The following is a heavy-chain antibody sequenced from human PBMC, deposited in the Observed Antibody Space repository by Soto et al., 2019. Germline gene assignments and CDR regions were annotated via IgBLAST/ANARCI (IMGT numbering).Heavy chain of an antibody. CDR2: ITNTGITT. CDR1: GXDISTHA. V-gene: IGHV3-23*01. D-gene: IGHD4-17*01. Sequence: GSLRLSCAASGXDISTHALTWVRQAPGKGLEWLSSITNTGITTHYADSVKGRFTISRENSRNTLHLQLNNLRFDDTAVYYCAKGFDYGDTKHIDHWGQGTLVTVS. CDR3: AKGFDYGDTKHIDH. J-gene: IGHJ4*02.